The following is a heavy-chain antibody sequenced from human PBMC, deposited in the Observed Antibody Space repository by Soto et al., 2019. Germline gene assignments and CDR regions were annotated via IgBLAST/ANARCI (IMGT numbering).Heavy chain of an antibody. CDR2: INHSGNT. Sequence: TVTMCLTCTVDGTNLINNCCNWLRQPPGKGLEWIGEINHSGNTNCNPSLSSRVTISIDTSKNQLSLNLRSVSAADTAVYYCARGRGEFDGWGQGTPVTVS. V-gene: IGHV4-34*01. D-gene: IGHD2-21*01. CDR3: ARGRGEFDG. CDR1: GTNLINNC. J-gene: IGHJ5*02.